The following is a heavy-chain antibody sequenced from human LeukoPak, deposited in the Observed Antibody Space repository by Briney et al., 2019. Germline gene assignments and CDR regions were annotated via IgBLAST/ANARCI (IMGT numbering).Heavy chain of an antibody. J-gene: IGHJ4*02. Sequence: ASVKVSCKASGYTFTSYGISWVRQAPGQGLEWMGWISAYNGNTNYAQKLQGRVTMTTDTSTSTAYMELRGLRSDDTAVYYCARGLPYYYDSSGYYFWFDYWGQGTLVTVSS. CDR3: ARGLPYYYDSSGYYFWFDY. CDR2: ISAYNGNT. D-gene: IGHD3-22*01. V-gene: IGHV1-18*01. CDR1: GYTFTSYG.